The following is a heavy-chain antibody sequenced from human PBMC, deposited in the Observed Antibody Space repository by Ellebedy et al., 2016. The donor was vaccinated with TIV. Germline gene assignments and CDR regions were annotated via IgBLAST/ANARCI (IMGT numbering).Heavy chain of an antibody. CDR2: IYNVGST. J-gene: IGHJ4*02. CDR3: VRMTLVVVVSLGYFDF. Sequence: MPSETLSLTCSVSGGSINNTNSYRGWIRQSPGKGLEWLGTIYNVGSTVYSPSLRGRVTLSADTSKNQFSLRLTSVTAADTAVYFCVRMTLVVVVSLGYFDFWGQGALVTVST. CDR1: GGSINNTNSY. D-gene: IGHD2-21*01. V-gene: IGHV4-39*01.